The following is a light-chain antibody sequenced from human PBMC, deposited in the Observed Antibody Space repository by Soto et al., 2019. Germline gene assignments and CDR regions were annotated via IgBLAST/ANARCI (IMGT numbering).Light chain of an antibody. CDR1: QGISSY. CDR3: QQLNSYPRA. V-gene: IGKV1-9*01. CDR2: AAS. Sequence: IQLTQSPSSLSASVGDRVTITCRASQGISSYLAWYQQKPGKAPKLLIYAASTLQSGVPSRFSGSGSGTDFTLTISSLPPEDFATYYGQQLNSYPRAFGQGTRLEIK. J-gene: IGKJ5*01.